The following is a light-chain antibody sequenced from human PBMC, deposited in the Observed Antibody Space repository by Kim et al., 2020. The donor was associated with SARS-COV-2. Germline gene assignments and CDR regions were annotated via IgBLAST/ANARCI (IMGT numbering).Light chain of an antibody. J-gene: IGKJ2*01. CDR3: QQHSSHSLYT. CDR2: DAS. V-gene: IGKV1-5*01. CDR1: HRISTW. Sequence: DGITSNSRDGHRISTWLAGYQQKTGRAAKLLMQDASKLERGALPRFSGSGSATEFTLTIDSVQPDELSTYYCQQHSSHSLYTFGQGTKLEI.